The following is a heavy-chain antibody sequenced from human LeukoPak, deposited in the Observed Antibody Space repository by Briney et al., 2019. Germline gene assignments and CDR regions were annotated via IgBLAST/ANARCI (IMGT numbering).Heavy chain of an antibody. CDR2: INSDGGST. V-gene: IGHV3-74*01. Sequence: GGSLRLSCAASGFTFDDYAMHWVRQAPGKGLVWVSRINSDGGSTSYADSVKGRFTISRDNAKNTLYLQMNSLRAEDTAVYYCASPLVGASDYAFDIWGQGTMVTVSS. D-gene: IGHD1-26*01. J-gene: IGHJ3*02. CDR1: GFTFDDYA. CDR3: ASPLVGASDYAFDI.